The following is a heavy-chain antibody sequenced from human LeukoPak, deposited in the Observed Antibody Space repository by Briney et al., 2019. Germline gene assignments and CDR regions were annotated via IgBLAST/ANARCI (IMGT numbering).Heavy chain of an antibody. Sequence: GGSLKLSCAASGFTFSSYGMHWVRQAPGKGLEWVAVIWYDGSNKYYADSVKGRFTISRDNSKNTLYLQMNSLRAEDTAVYYCARDPSSWSSSWNDYWGQGTLVTVSS. CDR1: GFTFSSYG. V-gene: IGHV3-33*01. CDR2: IWYDGSNK. D-gene: IGHD6-13*01. CDR3: ARDPSSWSSSWNDY. J-gene: IGHJ4*02.